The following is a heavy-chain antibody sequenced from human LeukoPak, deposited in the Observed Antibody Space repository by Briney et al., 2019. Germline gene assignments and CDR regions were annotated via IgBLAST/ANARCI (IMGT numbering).Heavy chain of an antibody. Sequence: GGSLRLSCAASGFTFSSYGMHWVRQAPGKGLEWVAFIRYDGSNKYYADSVKGRFTISRDNSKNTLYLQMNGLRAEDTAVYYCAKDPGPPIQPDAFDIWGQGTMVTVSS. CDR2: IRYDGSNK. D-gene: IGHD5-18*01. J-gene: IGHJ3*02. CDR1: GFTFSSYG. V-gene: IGHV3-30*02. CDR3: AKDPGPPIQPDAFDI.